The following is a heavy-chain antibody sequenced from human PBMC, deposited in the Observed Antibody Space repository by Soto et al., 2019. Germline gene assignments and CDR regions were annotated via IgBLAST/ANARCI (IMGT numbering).Heavy chain of an antibody. CDR2: INAGNGNT. CDR3: ARANGKFHILTGYQNRDPGMDV. V-gene: IGHV1-3*01. J-gene: IGHJ6*02. Sequence: GASVKVSWKASGNTFPRYAMRWVRQAPGQKLEGMGWINAGNGNTKYSQKFQGRVTITRDTSASTAYMELSSLRSEDTAVYYCARANGKFHILTGYQNRDPGMDVWGQGTTVTVSS. CDR1: GNTFPRYA. D-gene: IGHD3-9*01.